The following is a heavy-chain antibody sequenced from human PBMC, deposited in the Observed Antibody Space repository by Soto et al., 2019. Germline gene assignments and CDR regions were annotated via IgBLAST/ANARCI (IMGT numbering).Heavy chain of an antibody. CDR1: GFTFSSYA. D-gene: IGHD3-22*01. V-gene: IGHV3-30-3*01. CDR2: ISYDGSNK. J-gene: IGHJ4*02. CDR3: ARCYDSSGYYSQDPGYFDY. Sequence: HPGGSLRLSCAASGFTFSSYAMHWVRQAPGKGLEWVAVISYDGSNKYYADSVKGRFTISRDNSKNTLYLQMNSLRAEDTAVYYSARCYDSSGYYSQDPGYFDYWGQGTLVTVSS.